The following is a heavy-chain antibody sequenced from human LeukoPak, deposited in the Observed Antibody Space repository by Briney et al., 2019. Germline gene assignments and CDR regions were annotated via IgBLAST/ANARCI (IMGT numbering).Heavy chain of an antibody. Sequence: GGSLRLSCAASGFSFSRYDMHWVRQATGKSLEWVSGIGYAGDTNYLVSVKGRFTISRENAKNTLYLQMNSLRAEDTAVYYCAKVIRSSRWYVNYWGQGTLVTVSS. J-gene: IGHJ4*02. D-gene: IGHD6-19*01. CDR2: IGYAGDT. CDR3: AKVIRSSRWYVNY. CDR1: GFSFSRYD. V-gene: IGHV3-13*01.